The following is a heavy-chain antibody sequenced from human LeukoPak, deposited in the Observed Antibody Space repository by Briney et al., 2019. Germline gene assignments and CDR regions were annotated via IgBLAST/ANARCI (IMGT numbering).Heavy chain of an antibody. CDR1: GGSFSGYY. V-gene: IGHV4-34*01. D-gene: IGHD3-16*02. Sequence: PSETLSLTCAVYGGSFSGYYWSWIRQPPGKGLEWIGEINHSGSTNYNPSLKSRVTISVDTSKNQFSLKLSSVTAADTAVYYCPREALETYVWGSYRYYFDYWGQGTLVTVSS. J-gene: IGHJ4*02. CDR3: PREALETYVWGSYRYYFDY. CDR2: INHSGST.